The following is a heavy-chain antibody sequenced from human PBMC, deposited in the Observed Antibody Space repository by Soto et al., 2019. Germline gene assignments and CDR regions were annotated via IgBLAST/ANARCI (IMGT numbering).Heavy chain of an antibody. CDR2: IYYSGST. CDR3: ARDAARRGVGWFDP. Sequence: SETLSLTCTVSGGSISSGGYYWSWIRQHPGKGLEWIGYIYYSGSTYYSPSLKSRVTISVDTSKNQFSLKLSSVTAADTAVYYCARDAARRGVGWFDPWGQGTLVTVAS. V-gene: IGHV4-31*03. CDR1: GGSISSGGYY. D-gene: IGHD6-6*01. J-gene: IGHJ5*02.